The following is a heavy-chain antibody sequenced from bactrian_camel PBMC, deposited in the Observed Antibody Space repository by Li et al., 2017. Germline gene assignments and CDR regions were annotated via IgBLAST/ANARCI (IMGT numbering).Heavy chain of an antibody. V-gene: IGHV3-2*01. CDR1: GFTFSGDH. J-gene: IGHJ4*01. Sequence: HVQVVESGGGLVQPGGSLRLSCTASGFTFSGDHMGWVRQAPGKGLEWVSNIQRDGIKTFYADSVKGRFAISRDNDKNSLYLQMTSLKSEDTAVYCCVSLVGRPLVHQGTQVTVS. CDR2: IQRDGIKT. D-gene: IGHD2*01.